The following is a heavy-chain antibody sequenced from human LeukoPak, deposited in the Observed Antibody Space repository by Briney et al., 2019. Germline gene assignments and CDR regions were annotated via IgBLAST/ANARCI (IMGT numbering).Heavy chain of an antibody. CDR2: ISSSSTTI. Sequence: GGSLRLSCAASGFTFSSYNINWVRQAPGKGLEWLSYISSSSTTIYYADSVKGRFTISRDNAKNSLYLQMNSLRDEDTAVYYCAREYYYGSSGYFDSWGQGTLVTVSS. J-gene: IGHJ4*02. D-gene: IGHD3-22*01. V-gene: IGHV3-48*02. CDR1: GFTFSSYN. CDR3: AREYYYGSSGYFDS.